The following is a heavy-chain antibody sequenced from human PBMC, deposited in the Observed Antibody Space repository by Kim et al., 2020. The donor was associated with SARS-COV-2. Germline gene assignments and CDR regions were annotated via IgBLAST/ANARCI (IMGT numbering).Heavy chain of an antibody. Sequence: GSNKYYADSVKGRFTISRDNSKNTLYLQMNSLRAEDTAVYYCAVSGDFDYWGQGTLVTVSS. D-gene: IGHD6-25*01. V-gene: IGHV3-30*02. CDR3: AVSGDFDY. J-gene: IGHJ4*02. CDR2: GSNK.